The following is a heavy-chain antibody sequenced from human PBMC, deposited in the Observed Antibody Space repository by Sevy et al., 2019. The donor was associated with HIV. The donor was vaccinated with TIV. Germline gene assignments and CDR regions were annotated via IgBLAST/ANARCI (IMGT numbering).Heavy chain of an antibody. Sequence: GGSLRLSCAASGFTFSSYSMNWVRQAPGKGLEWVSSISSSSSYIYYADSVKGRFTISRDNAKNSLYLQMNSLRAEDTAVYYCARVGVDSSGYSPHFDYWGQGTLVTVSS. J-gene: IGHJ4*02. D-gene: IGHD3-22*01. CDR3: ARVGVDSSGYSPHFDY. CDR1: GFTFSSYS. V-gene: IGHV3-21*01. CDR2: ISSSSSYI.